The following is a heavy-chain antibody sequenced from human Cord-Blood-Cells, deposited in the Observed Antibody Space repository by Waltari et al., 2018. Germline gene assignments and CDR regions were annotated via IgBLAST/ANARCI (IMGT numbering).Heavy chain of an antibody. CDR3: ARVFRYYYGSGSYYDAFDI. CDR1: GYTFTSYA. CDR2: INAGNGNT. J-gene: IGHJ3*02. Sequence: QVQLVQSGAEVKKPGASVKVSCKASGYTFTSYAMHWVRQAPGRRLEWMGWINAGNGNTKYSQKFQGRVTITRDTSASTAYMELSSLRSEDTAVYYCARVFRYYYGSGSYYDAFDIWGQGTMVTVSS. D-gene: IGHD3-10*01. V-gene: IGHV1-3*01.